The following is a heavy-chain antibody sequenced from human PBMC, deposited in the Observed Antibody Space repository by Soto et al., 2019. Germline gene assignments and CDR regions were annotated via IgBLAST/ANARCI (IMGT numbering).Heavy chain of an antibody. D-gene: IGHD3-22*01. CDR2: IIPIFGTA. Sequence: GASVKVSCKASGGTFSSYAISWVRQAPGQGLEWMGGIIPIFGTANYAQKFQGRVTITADESTSTAYMELSSLRSEDTAVYYCARDRIAYYYDSSGYYFDYWGQGTLVTVSS. CDR3: ARDRIAYYYDSSGYYFDY. J-gene: IGHJ4*02. V-gene: IGHV1-69*13. CDR1: GGTFSSYA.